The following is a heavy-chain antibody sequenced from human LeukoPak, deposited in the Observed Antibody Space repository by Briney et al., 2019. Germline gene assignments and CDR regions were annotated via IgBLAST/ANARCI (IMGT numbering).Heavy chain of an antibody. Sequence: GGSLRLSCAASRFTFSSYALHWVRQAPGKGLEWVAVISYDGSNKYYADSLKGRFTISRDNSKNTVYLQMNSLRAEGTAVYYCARGSSWYYFDYWGQGTLVTVSS. D-gene: IGHD6-13*01. V-gene: IGHV3-30-3*01. CDR3: ARGSSWYYFDY. CDR1: RFTFSSYA. J-gene: IGHJ4*02. CDR2: ISYDGSNK.